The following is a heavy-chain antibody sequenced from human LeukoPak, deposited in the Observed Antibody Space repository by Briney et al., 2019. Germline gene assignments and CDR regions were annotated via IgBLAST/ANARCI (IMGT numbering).Heavy chain of an antibody. J-gene: IGHJ4*02. D-gene: IGHD3-22*01. CDR3: ARDFIHRSGEANY. Sequence: PGGSLRLSCAASGFTFSDYYMAWIRQAPGKGLEWVSYISSSSSYTNYADSVKGRFTISRDNAENSLYLLMNSLRAEDTAMYYCARDFIHRSGEANYWGQGTLVTVSS. CDR2: ISSSSSYT. V-gene: IGHV3-11*05. CDR1: GFTFSDYY.